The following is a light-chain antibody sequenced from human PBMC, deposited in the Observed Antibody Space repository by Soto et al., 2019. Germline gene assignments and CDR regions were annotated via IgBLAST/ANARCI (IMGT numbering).Light chain of an antibody. Sequence: DIQMTQSPSTLSASVGDRVTITCRASQSVFSWLAWYQQKPGQAPKLLIYDASTLEGGVPSRFSGSGSGTEFTLTIGGLQPDDIATYHCQQYTSFSWSVGQGTKVEVK. CDR3: QQYTSFSWS. V-gene: IGKV1-5*01. CDR2: DAS. CDR1: QSVFSW. J-gene: IGKJ1*01.